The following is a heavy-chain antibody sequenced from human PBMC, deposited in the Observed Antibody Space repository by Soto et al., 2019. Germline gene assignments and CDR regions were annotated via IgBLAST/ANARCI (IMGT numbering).Heavy chain of an antibody. V-gene: IGHV3-30-3*01. Sequence: PVGSLRLSCAASGFTFSSYAMHWVRQAPGKGLEWVAVISYDGSNKYYADSVKGRFTISRDNSKNTLYLQMNSLRAEDTAVYYCARGVYSSSAALDYWGQGTLVTVSS. CDR2: ISYDGSNK. CDR3: ARGVYSSSAALDY. J-gene: IGHJ4*02. CDR1: GFTFSSYA. D-gene: IGHD6-6*01.